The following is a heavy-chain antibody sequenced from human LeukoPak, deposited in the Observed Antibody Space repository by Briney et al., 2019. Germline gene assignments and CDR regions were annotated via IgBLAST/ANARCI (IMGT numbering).Heavy chain of an antibody. CDR1: GYTFTSYA. Sequence: GASVKLSCTASGYTFTSYAMHWVRQAPGQRLEWMGWITAGNGNTKYSQTFQGRVTITRDTSASTAYMELSSLRSEDTAVYYCARDRSSSNAFDIWGQGTMVTVSS. J-gene: IGHJ3*02. CDR3: ARDRSSSNAFDI. D-gene: IGHD2-2*01. V-gene: IGHV1-3*01. CDR2: ITAGNGNT.